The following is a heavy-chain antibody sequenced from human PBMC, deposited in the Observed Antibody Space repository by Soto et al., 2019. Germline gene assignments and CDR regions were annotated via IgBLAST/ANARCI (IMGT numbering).Heavy chain of an antibody. CDR2: MNPRSGGT. V-gene: IGHV1-2*02. CDR3: ASSDDRTSYPLDL. CDR1: GYTFTNYY. J-gene: IGHJ5*02. Sequence: AAVKVSCKASGYTFTNYYMHWVRQAPGQGLEWMGWMNPRSGGTKYAQAFQDRVTMTRDASISTAYMEVTSLRQGDTAVYFCASSDDRTSYPLDLWGPGTLVPGTS.